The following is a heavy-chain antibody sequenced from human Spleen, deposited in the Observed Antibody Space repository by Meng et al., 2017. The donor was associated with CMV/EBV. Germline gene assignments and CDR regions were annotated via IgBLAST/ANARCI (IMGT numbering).Heavy chain of an antibody. V-gene: IGHV3-48*03. CDR1: GFTFSSYE. CDR3: ARGAYTVTSFAEGRFDP. Sequence: GESLKISCAASGFTFSSYEMNWVRQAPGKGLEWVSHISPSGSTRYYADSVKGRFTISRDNADNSLYLQMNSLRAEDTAIYYCARGAYTVTSFAEGRFDPWGQGILVTVS. D-gene: IGHD4-11*01. J-gene: IGHJ5*02. CDR2: ISPSGSTR.